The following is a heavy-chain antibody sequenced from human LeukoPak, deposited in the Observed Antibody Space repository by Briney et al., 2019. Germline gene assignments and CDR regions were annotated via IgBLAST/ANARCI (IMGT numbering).Heavy chain of an antibody. J-gene: IGHJ4*02. CDR1: GFSFSRYS. D-gene: IGHD3-10*01. CDR3: ASVDYYGSGNYYNDVDY. CDR2: IRSSRSTI. Sequence: TGGSLRLSCAASGFSFSRYSMNWVRQAPGKGLEWVSYIRSSRSTIYYADSVKGRFTISRDNAKKSLYLQMNSLRAEDTAPYYCASVDYYGSGNYYNDVDYWGQGTLVTVSS. V-gene: IGHV3-48*01.